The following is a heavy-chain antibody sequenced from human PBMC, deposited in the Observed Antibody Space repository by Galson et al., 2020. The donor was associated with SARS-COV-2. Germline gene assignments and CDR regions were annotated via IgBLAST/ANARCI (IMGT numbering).Heavy chain of an antibody. CDR2: IHHSGST. Sequence: SETLSLTCAVYSGSFSDCYWNWIRQSPGKGLEWIGEIHHSGSTSYNPSLKSRASISVDTSKNQFSLKLNSVTAADTALYYCASKVNRHQFDSWGQGTLVTVSS. CDR1: SGSFSDCY. CDR3: ASKVNRHQFDS. D-gene: IGHD2-2*01. V-gene: IGHV4-34*01. J-gene: IGHJ4*02.